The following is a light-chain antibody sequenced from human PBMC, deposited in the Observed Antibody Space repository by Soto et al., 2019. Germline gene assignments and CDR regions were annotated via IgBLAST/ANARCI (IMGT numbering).Light chain of an antibody. J-gene: IGLJ1*01. Sequence: QSELNQPPSASESPGQSVTSSCTGTSSDVGGYNYVSWYQQHPGKAPKLMIYEVSKRPSGVPDRFPGSKSGNTASLTVSGLQAEDEADYYCSSYAGSNNYVFGTGTKVTVL. V-gene: IGLV2-8*01. CDR3: SSYAGSNNYV. CDR1: SSDVGGYNY. CDR2: EVS.